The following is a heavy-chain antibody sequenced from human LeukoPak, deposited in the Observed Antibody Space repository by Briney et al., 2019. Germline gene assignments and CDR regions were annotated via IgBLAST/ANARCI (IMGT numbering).Heavy chain of an antibody. D-gene: IGHD6-13*01. CDR1: GGSISSSSYY. Sequence: ETLSLTCTVSGGSISSSSYYWGWVRQAPGKGLEWVSVIYSGGSTYYADSVKGRFTISRDNSKNTLYLQMNSLRAEDTAVYYCASTHSSSWYDYWGQGTLVTVSS. CDR2: IYSGGST. J-gene: IGHJ4*02. V-gene: IGHV3-53*01. CDR3: ASTHSSSWYDY.